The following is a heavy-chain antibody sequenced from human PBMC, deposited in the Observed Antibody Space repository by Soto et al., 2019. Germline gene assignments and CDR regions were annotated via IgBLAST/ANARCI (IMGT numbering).Heavy chain of an antibody. V-gene: IGHV1-69*06. CDR1: GGTFSSYA. CDR2: IIPIFGTA. CDR3: ASAGGVAARPGY. J-gene: IGHJ4*02. D-gene: IGHD6-6*01. Sequence: SVKVSFKASGGTFSSYAISWVRQAPGQGLEWMGGIIPIFGTANYAQKFQGRVTITADKSTSTAYMELSSLRSEDTAVYYCASAGGVAARPGYWGQGTLVTVSS.